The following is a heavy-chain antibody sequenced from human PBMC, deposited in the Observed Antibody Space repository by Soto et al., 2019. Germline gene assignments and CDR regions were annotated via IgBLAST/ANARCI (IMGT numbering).Heavy chain of an antibody. CDR1: GFTFSSYG. V-gene: IGHV3-30*18. J-gene: IGHJ6*02. CDR2: ISYDGSNK. D-gene: IGHD2-15*01. Sequence: ESGGGVVQPGRSLRLSCAASGFTFSSYGMHWVRQAPGKGLEWVAVISYDGSNKYYADSVKGRFTISRDNSKNTLYLQMNSLRAEDTAVYYCAKVLGGHKILYYYYGMDVWGQGTTVTVSS. CDR3: AKVLGGHKILYYYYGMDV.